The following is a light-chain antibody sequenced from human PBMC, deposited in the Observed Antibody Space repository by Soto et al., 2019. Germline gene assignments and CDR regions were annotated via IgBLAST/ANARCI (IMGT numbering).Light chain of an antibody. J-gene: IGKJ2*01. CDR2: WAS. CDR3: HQYYTTPQT. V-gene: IGKV4-1*01. CDR1: QSVLDNSTNKSY. Sequence: VLTQSPSSLAVSLGERATVNCRSSQSVLDNSTNKSYLAWYQKKPGHPPKLLVHWASVREAGVPDRFSGGGSGTDFTLTISSLQPEDVAFYYCHQYYTTPQTFGQGTQLEIK.